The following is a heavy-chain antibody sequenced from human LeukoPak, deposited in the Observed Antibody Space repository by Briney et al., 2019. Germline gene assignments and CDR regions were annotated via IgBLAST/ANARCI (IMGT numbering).Heavy chain of an antibody. Sequence: SETLSLTCTVSGGSISSYYWSWIRQPAGKGLEWIGRIYTAGSTNYNPSLKSRVTMSVDTSKNQFSLKLGSATAADTAVYYCARDGTGPGYWYYMDVWGKGPRSPSP. CDR3: ARDGTGPGYWYYMDV. V-gene: IGHV4-4*07. J-gene: IGHJ6*03. CDR2: IYTAGST. D-gene: IGHD2-8*02. CDR1: GGSISSYY.